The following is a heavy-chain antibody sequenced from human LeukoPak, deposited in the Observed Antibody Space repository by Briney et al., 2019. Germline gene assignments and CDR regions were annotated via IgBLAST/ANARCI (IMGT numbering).Heavy chain of an antibody. CDR2: ISGSGGST. D-gene: IGHD6-13*01. Sequence: GGSLRLSCAGSGFTFSSYAMSWVRQAPGKGLEWVSVISGSGGSTYYADSVEGRSSISRDNSKNTLYLQMNSLKAEDTAEYYCAKGRYSSSWYYCDIWGQGTMVTVSS. J-gene: IGHJ3*02. CDR3: AKGRYSSSWYYCDI. V-gene: IGHV3-23*01. CDR1: GFTFSSYA.